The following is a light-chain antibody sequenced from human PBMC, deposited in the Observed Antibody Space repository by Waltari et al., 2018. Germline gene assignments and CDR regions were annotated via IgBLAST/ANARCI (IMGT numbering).Light chain of an antibody. CDR2: YDV. J-gene: IGLJ3*02. Sequence: QSVLTQPPSVSEAPRQRVTISCSGSSSNIGNNTVNWYQQLPGKAPKLLIYYDVLLPSGVSDRFSGSKSGTSASLAISGLQSEDEADYYCAAWDDSLNGWEFGGGTRLTVL. V-gene: IGLV1-36*01. CDR3: AAWDDSLNGWE. CDR1: SSNIGNNT.